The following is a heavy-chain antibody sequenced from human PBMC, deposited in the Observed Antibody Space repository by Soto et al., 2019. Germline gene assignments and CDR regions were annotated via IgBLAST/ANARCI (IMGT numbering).Heavy chain of an antibody. CDR3: AREGRGKKAGYNGLVSLGY. D-gene: IGHD2-2*02. J-gene: IGHJ4*02. CDR2: IIPIFNST. V-gene: IGHV1-69*06. CDR1: GSRFSNYV. Sequence: SVKVSCKASGSRFSNYVISWVRQAPGHGLEWLGRIIPIFNSTKYAQSFQGRVTITADKSTSTASLELSSLRSDDTAVYYCAREGRGKKAGYNGLVSLGYWGQGTLVTVSS.